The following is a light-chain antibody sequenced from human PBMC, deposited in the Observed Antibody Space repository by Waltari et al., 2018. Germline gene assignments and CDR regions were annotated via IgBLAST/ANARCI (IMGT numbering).Light chain of an antibody. CDR1: QSVLYSSDNKNY. Sequence: DIVMTQSPDSLAGFLGERATINCKSRQSVLYSSDNKNYLTWYQQKPGQPPELLIYWASTRESGVPDRFSGSGSGTDFTLTISRLQAEDVAVYYCQQYYSFPQTFGQGTKVEIK. CDR3: QQYYSFPQT. V-gene: IGKV4-1*01. J-gene: IGKJ1*01. CDR2: WAS.